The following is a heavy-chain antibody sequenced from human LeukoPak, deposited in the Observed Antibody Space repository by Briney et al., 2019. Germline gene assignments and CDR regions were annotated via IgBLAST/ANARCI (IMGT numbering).Heavy chain of an antibody. D-gene: IGHD2-15*01. J-gene: IGHJ4*02. CDR2: IIPIFGTV. Sequence: GASVKVSCKASGGTFSSNAISWVRQAPGQGLEWMGGIIPIFGTVNYAQKFQGRVTITADESTSTAYMELSSLRSEDTAVYYCARDEGRRYCSGGSCYRRYYYFDYWGQGTLVTVSS. V-gene: IGHV1-69*13. CDR1: GGTFSSNA. CDR3: ARDEGRRYCSGGSCYRRYYYFDY.